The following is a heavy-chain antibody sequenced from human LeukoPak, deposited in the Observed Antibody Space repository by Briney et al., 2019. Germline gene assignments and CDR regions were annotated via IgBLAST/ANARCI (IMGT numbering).Heavy chain of an antibody. Sequence: PGGSLRLSCAASGFTFSSYGMSWVRQAPGKGLEWVSAISGSGSSTYYADSVKGRFTISRDNSKNTLYLQMNSLRAEDTAVYYCAKDRLGLRYFDWLLDYWGQGTLVTVSS. CDR3: AKDRLGLRYFDWLLDY. CDR2: ISGSGSST. D-gene: IGHD3-9*01. J-gene: IGHJ4*02. V-gene: IGHV3-23*01. CDR1: GFTFSSYG.